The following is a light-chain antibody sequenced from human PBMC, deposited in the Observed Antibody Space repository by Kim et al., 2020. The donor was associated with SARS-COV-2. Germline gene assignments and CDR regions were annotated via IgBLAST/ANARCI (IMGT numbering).Light chain of an antibody. CDR1: NIGSKS. Sequence: APGKTARITCGGNNIGSKSVHWYQQKPGQAPVVVMYYDSDRPSGIPERFSGSNSGNTATLTISRVEAGDEADYYCQVWDNSNDHRVFGGGTQLTVL. V-gene: IGLV3-21*04. J-gene: IGLJ3*02. CDR2: YDS. CDR3: QVWDNSNDHRV.